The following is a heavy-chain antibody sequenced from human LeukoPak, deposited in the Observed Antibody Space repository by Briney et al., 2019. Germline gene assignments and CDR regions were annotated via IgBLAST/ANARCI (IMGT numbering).Heavy chain of an antibody. CDR3: AKDGIYYASGSFDY. CDR2: IIASGGTT. V-gene: IGHV3-23*01. CDR1: GFTFSSYA. J-gene: IGHJ4*02. Sequence: HGGSLRLSCAASGFTFSSYAMSWVRQAPGRGLEWVSGIIASGGTTYYADSVKGRVTISRDNSKNTLYLQMNSLRAEDTAVSYCAKDGIYYASGSFDYWGQGTLVTVSS. D-gene: IGHD3-10*01.